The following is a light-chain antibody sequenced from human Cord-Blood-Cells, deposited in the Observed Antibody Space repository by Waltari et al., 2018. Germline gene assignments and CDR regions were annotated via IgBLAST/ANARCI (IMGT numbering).Light chain of an antibody. CDR2: DVS. CDR3: SSYTSSSTPVV. CDR1: SSAVGGYNS. J-gene: IGLJ2*01. V-gene: IGLV2-14*01. Sequence: QSALTQPASVSGSPGQSITISCTGTSSAVGGYNSVSWYQQHPGKAPKFMIYDVSNRPSGVSNRFSGSKSGNTASLTISGLQAEDEADYYCSSYTSSSTPVVFGGGTKLTVL.